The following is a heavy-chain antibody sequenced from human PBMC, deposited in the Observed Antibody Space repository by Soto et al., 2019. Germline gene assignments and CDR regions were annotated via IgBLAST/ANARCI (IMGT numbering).Heavy chain of an antibody. J-gene: IGHJ4*02. CDR2: ISSDGSNE. CDR3: AKDLGDSSADDGADY. V-gene: IGHV3-30*18. D-gene: IGHD6-25*01. Sequence: QVQLVESGGGVVQPGRSLRLSCAASGFTFSTYDMHWVRQAPGKGLEWVAVISSDGSNEYYADSVQGRFTISRDNSKNTPYVQMNSLRAEDTSVYYCAKDLGDSSADDGADYWGQGTLVTVSS. CDR1: GFTFSTYD.